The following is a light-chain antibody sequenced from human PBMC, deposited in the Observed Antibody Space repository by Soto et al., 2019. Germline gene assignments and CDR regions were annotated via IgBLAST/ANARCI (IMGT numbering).Light chain of an antibody. V-gene: IGKV1-39*01. CDR3: QQSYSTPPMYT. Sequence: DIQMTQSPSSLSASVGDRVTITCRASQSISKSLNWYQQKPGRAPTLLISVASTLHSGVPSRFSGSGSGTDFTLTISSLQREDFATDSCQQSYSTPPMYTFGQGTKLEIK. CDR1: QSISKS. J-gene: IGKJ2*01. CDR2: VAS.